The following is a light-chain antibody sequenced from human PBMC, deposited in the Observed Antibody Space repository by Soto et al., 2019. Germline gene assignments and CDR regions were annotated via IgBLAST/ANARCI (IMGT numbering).Light chain of an antibody. CDR1: QSVSSSN. CDR2: GAS. V-gene: IGKV3-20*01. Sequence: EIVLTQSPGTLSLSPGERATLSCRASQSVSSSNLAWFQQKPGQAPRLLIYGASSRATGIPDRFSGSGSGTAFTLAISRLEPEDFAVYYCHQSGNSPFTFGQGTKLEIK. J-gene: IGKJ2*01. CDR3: HQSGNSPFT.